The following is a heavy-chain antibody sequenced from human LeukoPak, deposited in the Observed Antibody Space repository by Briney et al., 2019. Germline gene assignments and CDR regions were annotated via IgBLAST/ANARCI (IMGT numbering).Heavy chain of an antibody. D-gene: IGHD3-22*01. V-gene: IGHV1-8*03. J-gene: IGHJ3*02. CDR3: ARGPKPLYYYDSSGIRGYAFDI. CDR2: MNPNSGNT. Sequence: ASVKVSFTASVYTFTSYDINWVRQATGQGLEWMGWMNPNSGNTGYSQKFQGRVTITRNTSISTDYMELSSLRSEDTAVYYCARGPKPLYYYDSSGIRGYAFDIWGQGTMVTVSS. CDR1: VYTFTSYD.